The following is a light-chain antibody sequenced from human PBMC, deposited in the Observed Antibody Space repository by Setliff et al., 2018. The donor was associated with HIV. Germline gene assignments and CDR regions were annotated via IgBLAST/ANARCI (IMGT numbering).Light chain of an antibody. CDR1: SSDIGTYNF. CDR3: TSYTTSSPPLV. Sequence: QSVLTQPASVSGSPGQSNTISCTGSSSDIGTYNFVSWYQQYPNKDPKVVIYEVSVRPSGISNRFSGSTSGNTASLTISRLQPEDDAHYYCTSYTTSSPPLVFGSGTKVTVL. V-gene: IGLV2-14*01. CDR2: EVS. J-gene: IGLJ1*01.